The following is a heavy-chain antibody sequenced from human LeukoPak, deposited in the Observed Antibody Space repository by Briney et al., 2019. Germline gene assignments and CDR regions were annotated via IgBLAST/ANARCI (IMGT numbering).Heavy chain of an antibody. V-gene: IGHV3-7*01. Sequence: GGSLRLSCAASGFTFSSYWMSWVRQAPGKGLEWVANIKQDGSEKYYVDSVKGRFTISRDNAKNSLYLQMSSLRAEDTAVYYSARDGRGYCGGDCFLSWFDPWGQGTLVTVSS. J-gene: IGHJ5*02. CDR1: GFTFSSYW. CDR2: IKQDGSEK. D-gene: IGHD2-21*02. CDR3: ARDGRGYCGGDCFLSWFDP.